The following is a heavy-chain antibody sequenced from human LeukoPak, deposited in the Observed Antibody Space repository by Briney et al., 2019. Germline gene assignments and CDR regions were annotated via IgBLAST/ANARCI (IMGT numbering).Heavy chain of an antibody. J-gene: IGHJ5*02. D-gene: IGHD5-18*01. V-gene: IGHV5-51*01. CDR1: GYSFTNYW. CDR2: INPGGSHI. Sequence: GESLKISCKASGYSFTNYWIAWVRQMPGKGLEWMGAINPGGSHIRYSPSFQGQVTISTDKSISTAYLQWSSLKASDTAIYYCARKNPTALRNNWFDPWGQGTLVTVSS. CDR3: ARKNPTALRNNWFDP.